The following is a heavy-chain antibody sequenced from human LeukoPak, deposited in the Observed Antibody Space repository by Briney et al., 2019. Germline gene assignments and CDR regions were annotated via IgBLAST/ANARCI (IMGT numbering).Heavy chain of an antibody. V-gene: IGHV3-9*01. J-gene: IGHJ4*02. D-gene: IGHD1-26*01. Sequence: PGRALRLSCAASGFTFDDFTMHWVRQAPGKGLEWVAGISWNGGSIDYANSVRGRLIISRDNAENSLYLQMNSLRAEDTALYYCSKGSGRFWTYFDHWGQGALVTVSS. CDR1: GFTFDDFT. CDR2: ISWNGGSI. CDR3: SKGSGRFWTYFDH.